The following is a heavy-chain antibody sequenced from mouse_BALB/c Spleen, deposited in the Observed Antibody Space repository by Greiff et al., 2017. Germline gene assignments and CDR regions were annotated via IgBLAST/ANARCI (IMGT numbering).Heavy chain of an antibody. CDR2: INSNGGST. Sequence: DVKLVESGGGLVQPGGSLKLSCAASGFTFSSYGMSWVRQTPDKRLELVATINSNGGSTYYPDSVKGRFTISRDNAKNTLYLQMSSLKSEDTAMYYCARERWLLRGYFDVWGAGTTVTVSS. J-gene: IGHJ1*01. CDR3: ARERWLLRGYFDV. D-gene: IGHD2-3*01. CDR1: GFTFSSYG. V-gene: IGHV5-6-3*01.